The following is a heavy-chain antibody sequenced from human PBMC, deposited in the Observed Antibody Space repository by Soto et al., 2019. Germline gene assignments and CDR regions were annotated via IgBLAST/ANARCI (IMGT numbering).Heavy chain of an antibody. CDR3: AKDPGLGTYYDCWSGHFPWFDP. CDR2: ISGSGGST. D-gene: IGHD3-3*01. J-gene: IGHJ5*02. CDR1: GFTFSSYA. Sequence: PGGSLRLSCAASGFTFSSYAMSWVRQAPGKGLEWVSAISGSGGSTYYADSVKGRFTISRDNSKNTLYRQMNSLRAEDTAVYYCAKDPGLGTYYDCWSGHFPWFDPWGQGTLVTVSS. V-gene: IGHV3-23*01.